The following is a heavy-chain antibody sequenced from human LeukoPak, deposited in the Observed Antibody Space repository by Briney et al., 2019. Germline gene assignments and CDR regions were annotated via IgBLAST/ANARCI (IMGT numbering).Heavy chain of an antibody. J-gene: IGHJ4*02. CDR2: INHSGST. V-gene: IGHV4-34*01. Sequence: PSETLSLTCAVYSGSFSGYYWSWIRQPPGKGLEWIGEINHSGSTNYNPSLKSRVTISVDTSKNQFSLKLSSVTAADTAVYYCARGPRIAVAGIWGQGTLVTVSS. CDR1: SGSFSGYY. CDR3: ARGPRIAVAGI. D-gene: IGHD6-19*01.